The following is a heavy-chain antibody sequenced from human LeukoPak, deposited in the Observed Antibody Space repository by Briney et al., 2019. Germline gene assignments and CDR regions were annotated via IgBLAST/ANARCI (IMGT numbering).Heavy chain of an antibody. D-gene: IGHD6-13*01. V-gene: IGHV4-4*07. J-gene: IGHJ6*03. Sequence: SDTLSLICTVSGRSMSSYYWSWIRQPAGEGLEWIGRIYTSGSTNYNPSLKSRVTMSVDTSKNQFSLKLSSVTAADTAVYYCARDPKDPMDSSSPSYYYYYYMDVWGKGTTVTISS. CDR3: ARDPKDPMDSSSPSYYYYYYMDV. CDR1: GRSMSSYY. CDR2: IYTSGST.